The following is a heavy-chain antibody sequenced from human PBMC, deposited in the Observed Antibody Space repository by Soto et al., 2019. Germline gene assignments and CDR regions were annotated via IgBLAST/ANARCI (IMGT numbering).Heavy chain of an antibody. V-gene: IGHV4-59*01. D-gene: IGHD6-19*01. CDR3: ARDYGVAGILIH. CDR1: GGSISSYY. CDR2: IYYSGST. Sequence: SETLSLTCTVSGGSISSYYWSWIRQPPGKGLEWIGYIYYSGSTNYNPSLKSRVTISVDTSKNQFSLKLSSVTAADTAVYYCARDYGVAGILIHWGQGTLVSVSS. J-gene: IGHJ4*02.